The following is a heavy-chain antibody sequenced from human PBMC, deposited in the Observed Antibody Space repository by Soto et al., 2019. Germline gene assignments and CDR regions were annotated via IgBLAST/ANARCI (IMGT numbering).Heavy chain of an antibody. CDR1: GFTFSSYA. D-gene: IGHD3-10*01. CDR3: AKCISMVRGHYYYYMDV. V-gene: IGHV3-23*01. J-gene: IGHJ6*03. Sequence: PGGSLRLPCAASGFTFSSYAISWVRQAPGKGLEWVSAISGSGGSTYYADSVKGRFTISRDNSKNTLYLQMNSLRAEDTAVYYCAKCISMVRGHYYYYMDVWGKGTTVTVPS. CDR2: ISGSGGST.